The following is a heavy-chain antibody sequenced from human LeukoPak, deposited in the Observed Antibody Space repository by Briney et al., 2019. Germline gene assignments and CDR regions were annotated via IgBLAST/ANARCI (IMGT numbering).Heavy chain of an antibody. V-gene: IGHV1-69*04. D-gene: IGHD1-14*01. CDR3: ARELPDVDFDP. CDR2: IIPILGIA. CDR1: GGTFSGYA. J-gene: IGHJ5*02. Sequence: SVKVSCKASGGTFSGYAISWVRQAPGQGLEWMGRIIPILGIANYAQKFQGRVTMTRNTSISTAYMELSSLRFEDTAVYYCARELPDVDFDPWGQGTLVTVSS.